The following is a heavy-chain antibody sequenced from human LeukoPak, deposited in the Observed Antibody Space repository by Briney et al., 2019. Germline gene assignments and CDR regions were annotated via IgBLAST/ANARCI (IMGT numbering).Heavy chain of an antibody. J-gene: IGHJ4*02. V-gene: IGHV3-30*18. CDR2: ISYDGSKK. Sequence: PGRALRLSCAASGFTFSSYGMHWVRQAPGKGLEWVAVISYDGSKKYYADSVKGQFTISRDNSKNTLYLQMNSLRAEDTAVYHCAKDLAANSSGWYFDYWGQGTLVTVSS. CDR1: GFTFSSYG. D-gene: IGHD6-19*01. CDR3: AKDLAANSSGWYFDY.